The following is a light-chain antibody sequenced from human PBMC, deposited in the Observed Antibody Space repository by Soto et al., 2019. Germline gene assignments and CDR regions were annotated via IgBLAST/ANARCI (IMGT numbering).Light chain of an antibody. Sequence: DIVLTQSPATLPLSPGQRATLSCRASQNFSNYVAWYQQKPGRAPRLLIYDASKRATGIPSRFSDSASGTDFTLTISSLEPEDFAIYYCQLRTNWPSLTFGGGTKVEI. CDR1: QNFSNY. J-gene: IGKJ4*02. V-gene: IGKV3-11*01. CDR3: QLRTNWPSLT. CDR2: DAS.